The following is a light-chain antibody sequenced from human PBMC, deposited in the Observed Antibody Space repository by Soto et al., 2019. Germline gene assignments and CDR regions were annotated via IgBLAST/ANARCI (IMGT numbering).Light chain of an antibody. V-gene: IGKV3-11*01. J-gene: IGKJ5*01. CDR2: GAS. CDR3: QQRNDWPRNS. Sequence: DIVLTEAPSTVSLSPGERATLSCRASQSIANYVAWYHQRPGQAPRLVIYGASNRATDIPARFSGSGSGTDFTLTISSVEAEDFGVYYCQQRNDWPRNSFGQGTRLEI. CDR1: QSIANY.